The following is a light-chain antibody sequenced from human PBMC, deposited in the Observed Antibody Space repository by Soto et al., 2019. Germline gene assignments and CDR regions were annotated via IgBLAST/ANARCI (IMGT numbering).Light chain of an antibody. Sequence: EIVLTQSPGTLSLSPGERATLSCRASQSVSSSFLAWYQQKPGQAPRLLIHGASSRATGIPDRFSGSGSGTDFTLTISRLEPEGFAVYYCQQFGGSPPYTFGQGTKLDIK. J-gene: IGKJ2*01. CDR3: QQFGGSPPYT. CDR2: GAS. CDR1: QSVSSSF. V-gene: IGKV3-20*01.